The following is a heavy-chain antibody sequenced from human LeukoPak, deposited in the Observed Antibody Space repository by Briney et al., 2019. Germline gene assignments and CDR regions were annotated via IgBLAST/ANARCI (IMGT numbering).Heavy chain of an antibody. D-gene: IGHD6-13*01. CDR1: GYTFTGYY. CDR3: ARASPSIAAAGSYGMDV. V-gene: IGHV1-2*06. CDR2: INPNSGGT. Sequence: RPSLTLSCKTSGYTFTGYYMHWVRQAPGQALDLMGRINPNSGGTNYAQKFQGRVTMTRDTSISTAYMELSRLRSDDTAVYYCARASPSIAAAGSYGMDVWGQGTTVTVSS. J-gene: IGHJ6*02.